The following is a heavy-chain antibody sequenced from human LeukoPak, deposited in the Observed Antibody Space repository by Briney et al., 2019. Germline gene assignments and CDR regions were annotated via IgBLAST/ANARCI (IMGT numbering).Heavy chain of an antibody. J-gene: IGHJ4*02. V-gene: IGHV3-21*01. Sequence: PGGSLRLSCAASGFDFNNYNMNWVRQAPGKGLEWVSSITSSGTYIYYADSVKGRFTISRDNAKNSLYLQMNSLRPEDTAVYYCAKVTSVWWLRVSLRRFDYWGQGTLVTVSS. D-gene: IGHD5-12*01. CDR3: AKVTSVWWLRVSLRRFDY. CDR1: GFDFNNYN. CDR2: ITSSGTYI.